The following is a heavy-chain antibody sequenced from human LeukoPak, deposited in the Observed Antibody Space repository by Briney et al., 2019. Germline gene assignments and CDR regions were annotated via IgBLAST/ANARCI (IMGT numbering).Heavy chain of an antibody. CDR1: VGSISSYY. D-gene: IGHD5-18*01. Sequence: SDTLALTCTVSVGSISSYYWSWIRQSPAEALEWIGDNHYRASTNYNPSLKSRVTISVDTSKNQFSLKLSSLTAADTALYYCARSVLGYSYGLHIDYWGQGTLVTVSS. J-gene: IGHJ4*02. CDR2: NHYRAST. V-gene: IGHV4-59*07. CDR3: ARSVLGYSYGLHIDY.